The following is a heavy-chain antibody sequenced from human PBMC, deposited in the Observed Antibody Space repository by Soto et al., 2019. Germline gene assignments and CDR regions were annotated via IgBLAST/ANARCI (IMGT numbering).Heavy chain of an antibody. CDR3: ARVPVGATNGPFDY. CDR1: GGTFSSYA. J-gene: IGHJ4*02. D-gene: IGHD1-26*01. V-gene: IGHV1-69*13. CDR2: IIPIFGTA. Sequence: ASVKVSCKASGGTFSSYAISWVRQALGQGLEWMGGIIPIFGTANYAQKFQGRVTITADESTSTAYMELSSLRSEDTAVYYCARVPVGATNGPFDYWGQGTLVTVSS.